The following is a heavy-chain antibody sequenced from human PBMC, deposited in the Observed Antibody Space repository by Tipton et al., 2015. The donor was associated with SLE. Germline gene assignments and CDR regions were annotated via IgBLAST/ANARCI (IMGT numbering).Heavy chain of an antibody. Sequence: GLVKPSETLSLTCDVSGYSISNGYYWGWIRQSPEKGLEWIGSISHSGNIYYNPSLKSRVSMSIDTSRNEVFLRLSSVTAADTAVYYCARHDYDSNGYYQHYFDYWGQGTLVTVSS. CDR1: GYSISNGYY. J-gene: IGHJ4*02. CDR2: ISHSGNI. CDR3: ARHDYDSNGYYQHYFDY. V-gene: IGHV4-38-2*01. D-gene: IGHD3-22*01.